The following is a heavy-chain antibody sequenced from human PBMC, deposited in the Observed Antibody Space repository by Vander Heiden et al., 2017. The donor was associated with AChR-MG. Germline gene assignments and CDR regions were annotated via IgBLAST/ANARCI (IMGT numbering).Heavy chain of an antibody. Sequence: EVQLVEAGGGLVQPGGSLRLSCAASGFTFSSYWMRWVRQAPGEGLEGVANIKQDGSEKYYVDSVKGRFTISRDNAKNSLYLQMNSLRAEDTAVYYCARTAYGYGTYYYYGMDVWGQGTTVTVSS. J-gene: IGHJ6*02. CDR2: IKQDGSEK. D-gene: IGHD5-18*01. CDR1: GFTFSSYW. CDR3: ARTAYGYGTYYYYGMDV. V-gene: IGHV3-7*01.